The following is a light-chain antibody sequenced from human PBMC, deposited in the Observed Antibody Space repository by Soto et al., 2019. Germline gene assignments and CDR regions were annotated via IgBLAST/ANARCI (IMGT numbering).Light chain of an antibody. Sequence: QSALAQPPSASGSPGQSVTISCTGSGSDIGAYNFVSWYQQHPGKAPKLMIFGVTERPSGVPDRFSGSKSGNTASLTVSGLPGYGEAGYYRYFFCSRNIWVFGGGTKLTVL. CDR2: GVT. J-gene: IGLJ3*02. CDR1: GSDIGAYNF. V-gene: IGLV2-8*01. CDR3: YFFCSRNIWV.